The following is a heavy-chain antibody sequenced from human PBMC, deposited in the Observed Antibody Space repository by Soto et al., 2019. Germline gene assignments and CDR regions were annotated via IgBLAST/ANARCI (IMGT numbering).Heavy chain of an antibody. J-gene: IGHJ4*02. V-gene: IGHV4-39*02. Sequence: ASETLSLSCTVSGGSISSSSYYWGWIRQPPGKGLEWIGSIYYSGSTYYNPSLKSRVTISVDTSKNQFSLKLSSVTAADTAVYYCAREGGFSPAQIPFAYWGQGTLVTVSS. D-gene: IGHD2-2*02. CDR2: IYYSGST. CDR1: GGSISSSSYY. CDR3: AREGGFSPAQIPFAY.